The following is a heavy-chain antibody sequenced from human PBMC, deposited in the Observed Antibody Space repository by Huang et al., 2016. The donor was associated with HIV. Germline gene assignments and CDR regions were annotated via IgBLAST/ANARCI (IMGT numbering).Heavy chain of an antibody. Sequence: QVQLEQSGPAVRKPGSSVKVSCQASGGSFSDQIISWVRQAPGQRFEWWGGIIPLFRAQAYAQEFKGRVTMTADESTATIDMELNSLTSEDTAVYYCAMSLRYQYDSRSYWGRYFDYWGQGTLVTVSS. D-gene: IGHD3-16*01. J-gene: IGHJ4*02. CDR2: IIPLFRAQ. V-gene: IGHV1-69*01. CDR1: GGSFSDQI. CDR3: AMSLRYQYDSRSYWGRYFDY.